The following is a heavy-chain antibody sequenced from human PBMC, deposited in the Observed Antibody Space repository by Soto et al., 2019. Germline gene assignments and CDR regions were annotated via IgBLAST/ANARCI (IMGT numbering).Heavy chain of an antibody. V-gene: IGHV5-51*01. Sequence: PGESLKNTCTDSGYSFTTYRIRWVRQMPGKALEWMGIIYPGDSETRYSPSFQGQVTISADKSNTTAYLQWSGLKASDTSMYYCARQRIEAAFDAFDIWGQGTMVTVSS. J-gene: IGHJ3*02. CDR2: IYPGDSET. D-gene: IGHD6-13*01. CDR3: ARQRIEAAFDAFDI. CDR1: GYSFTTYR.